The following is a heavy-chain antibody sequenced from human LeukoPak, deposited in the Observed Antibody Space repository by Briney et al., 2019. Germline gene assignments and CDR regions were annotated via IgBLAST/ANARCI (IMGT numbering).Heavy chain of an antibody. CDR3: ARESTFRLLQNVSDI. J-gene: IGHJ3*02. V-gene: IGHV3-23*01. D-gene: IGHD5-12*01. Sequence: GGSLRLSCLTSGFTLSTNAMSWVRQAPGKGLEWISGISGSGASTYYADSVKGRFTISRDDSRNTLYLQMNSLRGDDTAVYYCARESTFRLLQNVSDIWGQGTMVTVSS. CDR1: GFTLSTNA. CDR2: ISGSGAST.